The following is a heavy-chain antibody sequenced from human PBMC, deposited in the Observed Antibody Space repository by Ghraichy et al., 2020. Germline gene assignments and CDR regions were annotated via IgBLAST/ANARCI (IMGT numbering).Heavy chain of an antibody. Sequence: SVKVSCKASGASGGTFSTYGINWVRQAPGQGLEWMGDIIPMFGTANYAQRFQGRVTITADESTTIVYMELRSLRFEDTAVYYCARDRDATPYSGYDYYTMDVWGQGTTVTVSS. CDR3: ARDRDATPYSGYDYYTMDV. D-gene: IGHD5-12*01. J-gene: IGHJ6*02. CDR1: GGTFSTYG. V-gene: IGHV1-69*13. CDR2: IIPMFGTA.